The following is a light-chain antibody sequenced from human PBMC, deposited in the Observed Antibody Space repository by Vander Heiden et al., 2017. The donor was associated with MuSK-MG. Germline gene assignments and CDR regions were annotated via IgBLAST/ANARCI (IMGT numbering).Light chain of an antibody. CDR1: QSISGY. Sequence: DIQMTQSPSSLSASVGDRVTITCRASQSISGYLNWYQQKPGKAPKLLIYAASSLQSGVPSRFSGSGYGTDFTLTISSLQPEDFAAYYCQQNDSNPPFTFGHGTKVDIK. CDR2: AAS. CDR3: QQNDSNPPFT. V-gene: IGKV1-39*01. J-gene: IGKJ3*01.